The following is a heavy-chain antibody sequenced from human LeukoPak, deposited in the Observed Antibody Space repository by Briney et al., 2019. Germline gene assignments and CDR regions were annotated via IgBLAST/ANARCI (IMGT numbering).Heavy chain of an antibody. D-gene: IGHD3-22*01. CDR1: GYIFTSYW. CDR2: IYPGDSDT. J-gene: IGHJ5*02. Sequence: GESLKISCKGSGYIFTSYWIGWVRQMPGKGLEWMGIIYPGDSDTRYSPSFQGQVTISADKSISTAYLQWSSLKASDTAMYYCARTTYYYDSSGYLRSNWFDPWGQGTLVTVSS. CDR3: ARTTYYYDSSGYLRSNWFDP. V-gene: IGHV5-51*01.